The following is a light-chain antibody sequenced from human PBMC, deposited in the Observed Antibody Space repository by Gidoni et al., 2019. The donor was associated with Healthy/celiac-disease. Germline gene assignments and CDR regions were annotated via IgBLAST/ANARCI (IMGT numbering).Light chain of an antibody. CDR3: QQYISYPYT. V-gene: IGKV1-5*03. CDR2: KAS. Sequence: DIQMTQSPSTLSASVGDRVTITCRASQRISSWLAWYQQKPGKAPKLLIYKASSLESGVPSRFSGSGSGTEFTLTISSLQPDDFATYYCQQYISYPYTFGQGTKLEIK. CDR1: QRISSW. J-gene: IGKJ2*01.